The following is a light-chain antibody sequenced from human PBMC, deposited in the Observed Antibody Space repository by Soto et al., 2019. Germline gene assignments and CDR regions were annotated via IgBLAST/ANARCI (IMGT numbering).Light chain of an antibody. J-gene: IGKJ1*01. V-gene: IGKV1-39*01. CDR1: HSFSIY. CDR3: QQSYSTPWT. CDR2: AAS. Sequence: DIQMTQSPSSLSASVGDRVTITCRTSHSFSIYLNWYQQKPGKAPKLLIYAASSLGSGVPSRFGGSGSGTDFTLIISSLQPDDIATYYCQQSYSTPWTFGQGTKVEIK.